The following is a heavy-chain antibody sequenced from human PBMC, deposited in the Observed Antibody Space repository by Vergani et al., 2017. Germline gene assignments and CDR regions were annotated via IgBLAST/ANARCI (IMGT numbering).Heavy chain of an antibody. CDR1: GFTFSDYY. D-gene: IGHD6-13*01. Sequence: QVQLVESGGGLVKPGGSLRLSCAASGFTFSDYYMSWIRQAPGKGLEWVSYISSSSSYTNYADSVKGRFTISRDNAKNSLYLQMNSLRAEDTAVYYCARGGRVAPFYSSSWIQYFQHWGQGTLVTVSS. CDR2: ISSSSSYT. CDR3: ARGGRVAPFYSSSWIQYFQH. V-gene: IGHV3-11*06. J-gene: IGHJ1*01.